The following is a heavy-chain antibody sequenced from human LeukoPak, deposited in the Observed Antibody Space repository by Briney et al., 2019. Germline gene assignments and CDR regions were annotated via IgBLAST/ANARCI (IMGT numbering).Heavy chain of an antibody. CDR3: ARGATVPYYYYYYMDV. Sequence: GGSLRLSCAASGFTFSDYYMSWIRQAPGKGLEWVSYISSSGSTIYYADSVKGRFTISRDNAKNSLYLQMNSLRAEDTAVYYRARGATVPYYYYYYMDVWGKGTTVTISS. CDR1: GFTFSDYY. CDR2: ISSSGSTI. V-gene: IGHV3-11*01. D-gene: IGHD4-17*01. J-gene: IGHJ6*03.